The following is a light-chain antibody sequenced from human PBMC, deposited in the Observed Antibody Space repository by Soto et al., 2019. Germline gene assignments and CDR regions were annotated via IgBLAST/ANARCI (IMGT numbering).Light chain of an antibody. J-gene: IGKJ1*01. CDR3: QQSYSTRT. V-gene: IGKV1-33*01. CDR1: QDIMFY. Sequence: DIQMTQSPSSLSASLLDRFTITFQASQDIMFYLNWYQHKTGQAPKLLIYDASQLETGVPSKFSGSGSGTDFTFTINNLQAEDIATYYCQQSYSTRTFGQGTKVDIK. CDR2: DAS.